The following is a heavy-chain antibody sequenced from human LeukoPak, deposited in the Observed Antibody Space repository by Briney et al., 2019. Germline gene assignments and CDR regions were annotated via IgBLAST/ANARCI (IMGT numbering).Heavy chain of an antibody. J-gene: IGHJ4*02. CDR1: GFTFSSYA. V-gene: IGHV3-30*04. Sequence: GGSLRLSCAASGFTFSSYAMHWVRQAPGKGLEWAAVISYDGSNKYYADSVKGRFTISRDNSKNTLYLQMNSLRAEDTAVYYCARADYVWGSYRTPPEYWGQGTLVTVSS. D-gene: IGHD3-16*02. CDR3: ARADYVWGSYRTPPEY. CDR2: ISYDGSNK.